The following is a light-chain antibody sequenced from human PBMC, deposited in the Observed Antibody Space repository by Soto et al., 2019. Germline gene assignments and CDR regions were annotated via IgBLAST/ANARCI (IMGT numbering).Light chain of an antibody. CDR3: QHYTIYSEA. Sequence: DGQRAQYHSTLSGSVGDRGTITCLASQTISSWLAWYQQKPGKAPKLLIYKASTLKSGVPSRFSGSGSGTEFTLTISSLQPDDFATYYCQHYTIYSEAFGQGTMVDVK. J-gene: IGKJ1*01. CDR1: QTISSW. CDR2: KAS. V-gene: IGKV1-5*03.